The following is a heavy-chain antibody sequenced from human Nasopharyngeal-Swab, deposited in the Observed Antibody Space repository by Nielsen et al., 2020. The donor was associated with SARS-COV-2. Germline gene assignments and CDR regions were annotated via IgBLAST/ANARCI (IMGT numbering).Heavy chain of an antibody. CDR1: GFTFSAHY. CDR2: SRNKANSYTT. D-gene: IGHD6-13*01. Sequence: SCAASGFTFSAHYMDWVRQAPGKGLEWVGRSRNKANSYTTEYAASVKGRFTISRDDSKNSLYLQMSSLRTEDTALYYCARDLSSIWTSGLGVWGQGTTVIVS. J-gene: IGHJ6*02. V-gene: IGHV3-72*01. CDR3: ARDLSSIWTSGLGV.